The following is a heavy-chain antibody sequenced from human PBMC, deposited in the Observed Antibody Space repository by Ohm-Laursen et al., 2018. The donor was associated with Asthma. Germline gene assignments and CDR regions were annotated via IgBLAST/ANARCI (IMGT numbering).Heavy chain of an antibody. D-gene: IGHD1-7*01. Sequence: SVKVSCKASGYTFTSYDINWVRQATGQGLEWMGWMNPNSGNTGYAQKFQGRVTMTRNTSISTAYMELSSLRSEDTAVYYCARSITGTTVDFDYWGQGTLVTVSS. J-gene: IGHJ4*02. V-gene: IGHV1-8*01. CDR3: ARSITGTTVDFDY. CDR1: GYTFTSYD. CDR2: MNPNSGNT.